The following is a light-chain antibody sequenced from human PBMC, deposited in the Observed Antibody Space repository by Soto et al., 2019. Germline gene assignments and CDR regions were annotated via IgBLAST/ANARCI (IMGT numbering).Light chain of an antibody. Sequence: QSVLTQPPSASGTPGQRIIISCSGSTSNIESHSVNWYQQVPGTAPKLVIITNNQRPSGVPDRFSGSKSGASASLAISGLQSEDEATYYCPTWDDSRKGVFGTGTKLTVL. J-gene: IGLJ1*01. CDR1: TSNIESHS. CDR2: TNN. V-gene: IGLV1-44*01. CDR3: PTWDDSRKGV.